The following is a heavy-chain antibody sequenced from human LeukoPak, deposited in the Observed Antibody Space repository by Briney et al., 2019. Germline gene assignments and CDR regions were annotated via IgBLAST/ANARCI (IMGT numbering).Heavy chain of an antibody. V-gene: IGHV3-30*18. CDR3: AKDLSSGGSGQKQYNWFDP. D-gene: IGHD2-15*01. CDR1: GFTFSSYG. CDR2: ISYDGSNK. J-gene: IGHJ5*02. Sequence: GGSLRLSCAASGFTFSSYGMHWVRQAPGKGLEWVAVISYDGSNKYYADSVKGRFTISRDNFKNTLYLQMNSMRAEDTAVYYCAKDLSSGGSGQKQYNWFDPWGQGTLVTVSS.